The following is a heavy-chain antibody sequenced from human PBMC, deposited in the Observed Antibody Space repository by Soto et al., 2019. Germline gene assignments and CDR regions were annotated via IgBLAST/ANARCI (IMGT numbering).Heavy chain of an antibody. CDR1: GGSISSSNW. CDR3: ARDFTMVRGVIIT. Sequence: SETLSLTCAVSGGSISSSNWWSWVRQPPGKGLEWIGEIYHSGSTNYNPSLKSRVTISVDKSKNQFSLKLSSVTAADTAVYYCARDFTMVRGVIITWGQGTLVTVSS. CDR2: IYHSGST. D-gene: IGHD3-10*01. V-gene: IGHV4-4*02. J-gene: IGHJ5*02.